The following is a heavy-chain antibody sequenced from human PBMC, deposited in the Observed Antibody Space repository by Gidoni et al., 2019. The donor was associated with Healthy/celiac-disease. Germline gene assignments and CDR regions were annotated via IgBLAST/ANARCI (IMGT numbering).Heavy chain of an antibody. Sequence: EVQLFESGGRLVQPGGSLRLSCAASGFTFSSYAMSWVRQAPGKGLEWVSAISGSGGSTYYADSVKGRFTSSRDNSNNTLYLKMNSLRAEDTAVYYCAKDNYYDSSGYYCCDYCDYWGQGTLVTVSS. CDR1: GFTFSSYA. V-gene: IGHV3-23*01. CDR2: ISGSGGST. J-gene: IGHJ4*02. CDR3: AKDNYYDSSGYYCCDYCDY. D-gene: IGHD3-22*01.